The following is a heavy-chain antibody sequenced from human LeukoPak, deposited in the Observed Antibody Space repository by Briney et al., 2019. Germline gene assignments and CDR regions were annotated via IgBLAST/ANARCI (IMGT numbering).Heavy chain of an antibody. Sequence: ASVKVSCKASGGTFSSYAISWVRQAPGQGLEWMGGIIPIFGTANYAQKFQGRVTITTDESTSTAYMDLSSLRSEDTAVYYCARVGDYGGNPYFDYWGQGTLVTVSS. V-gene: IGHV1-69*05. CDR3: ARVGDYGGNPYFDY. D-gene: IGHD4-23*01. CDR2: IIPIFGTA. CDR1: GGTFSSYA. J-gene: IGHJ4*02.